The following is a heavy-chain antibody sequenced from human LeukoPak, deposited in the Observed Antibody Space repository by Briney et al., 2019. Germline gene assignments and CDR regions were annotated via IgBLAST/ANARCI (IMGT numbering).Heavy chain of an antibody. J-gene: IGHJ4*02. Sequence: GGSLRLSCAASGFTFTDYYMSWIRQAPGKGLEWLSYISSSGSTIYYADSVKGRFTISRDNAKNSLYLQMNSLRAEDTAVYYCARVPSITMVRGVVYYFDYWGQGTLVTVSS. CDR3: ARVPSITMVRGVVYYFDY. CDR1: GFTFTDYY. CDR2: ISSSGSTI. D-gene: IGHD3-10*01. V-gene: IGHV3-11*04.